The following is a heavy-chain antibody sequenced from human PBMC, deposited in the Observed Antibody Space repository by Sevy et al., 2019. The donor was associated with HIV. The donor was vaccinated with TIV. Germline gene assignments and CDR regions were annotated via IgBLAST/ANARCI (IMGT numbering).Heavy chain of an antibody. CDR1: GYTFTSYR. J-gene: IGHJ4*02. Sequence: ASVKVSCKASGYTFTSYRIYWVRQAPGQGLESMGWISAHNGDTNYAQKLQGRVTMITDTSTTTAYMDLRSLRSDDTALYYCARAYCSGGRCYSLAYWGQGTLVTVSS. CDR2: ISAHNGDT. D-gene: IGHD2-15*01. V-gene: IGHV1-18*01. CDR3: ARAYCSGGRCYSLAY.